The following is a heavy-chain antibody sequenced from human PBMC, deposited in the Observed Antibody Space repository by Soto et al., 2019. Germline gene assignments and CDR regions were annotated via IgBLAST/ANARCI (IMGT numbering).Heavy chain of an antibody. V-gene: IGHV4-34*01. CDR3: ARGGPYSYGYLYYYGMDV. Sequence: PSETLSLTCAVYGGSFSGYYWSWIRQPPGKGLEWIGEINHSGSTNYNPSLKSRVTISVDTSKNQFSLKLSSVTAADTAVYYCARGGPYSYGYLYYYGMDVWGQGTTVTVSS. CDR1: GGSFSGYY. D-gene: IGHD5-18*01. J-gene: IGHJ6*02. CDR2: INHSGST.